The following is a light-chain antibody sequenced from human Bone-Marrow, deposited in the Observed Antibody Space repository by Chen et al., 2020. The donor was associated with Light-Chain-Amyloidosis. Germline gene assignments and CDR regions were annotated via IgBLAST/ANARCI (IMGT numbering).Light chain of an antibody. V-gene: IGLV3-25*03. J-gene: IGLJ2*01. CDR2: RDT. CDR1: DLPTKY. Sequence: SYELTQPPSVSVSPGQTARITCSGDDLPTKYAYWYQQKPGQAPVLVIHRDTERPSGISERFSGSSSGTPATLTIRGVQAEDEAAYHCQSADRSGTYEVIFGGGTKLTVL. CDR3: QSADRSGTYEVI.